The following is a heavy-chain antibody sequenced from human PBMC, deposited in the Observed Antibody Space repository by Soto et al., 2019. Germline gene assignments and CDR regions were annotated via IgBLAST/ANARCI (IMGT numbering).Heavy chain of an antibody. Sequence: EVQLVESGGGLVQPGGSLRLSCAASGFTFSTYWMTWVRQAPGKGLEWVANIKQDGSEYYYVGSVKGRFTISRDNAKNSLYWQMNSVRAEDTAVYYCARGAFPTWGSYPLDYWGQGTLVTVSS. CDR2: IKQDGSEY. J-gene: IGHJ4*02. V-gene: IGHV3-7*04. CDR1: GFTFSTYW. D-gene: IGHD3-16*02. CDR3: ARGAFPTWGSYPLDY.